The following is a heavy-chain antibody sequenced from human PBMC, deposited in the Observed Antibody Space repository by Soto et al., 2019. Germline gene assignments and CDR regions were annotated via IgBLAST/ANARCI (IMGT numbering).Heavy chain of an antibody. CDR1: GGTFSSYA. D-gene: IGHD3-3*01. CDR3: ARGWRTIFGLVIEYYFDY. V-gene: IGHV1-69*01. J-gene: IGHJ4*02. CDR2: IIPIFGTA. Sequence: QVQLVQSGAEVKKPGSSVKVSCKASGGTFSSYAIIWVRQAPGQGLEWMGGIIPIFGTANYAQKIQGRVTITADESTSTAYMELSSLRSEDTAVYYCARGWRTIFGLVIEYYFDYWGQGTLVTVSS.